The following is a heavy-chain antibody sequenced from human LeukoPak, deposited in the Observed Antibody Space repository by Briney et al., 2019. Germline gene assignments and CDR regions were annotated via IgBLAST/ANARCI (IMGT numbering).Heavy chain of an antibody. V-gene: IGHV3-13*01. CDR3: ARGFYGDSSYYYYYMDV. D-gene: IGHD3-22*01. CDR1: GFTFSSYD. J-gene: IGHJ6*03. CDR2: IGTAGDT. Sequence: PGGFLRISGAASGFTFSSYDMHLVRQATGKGLEWASPIGTAGDTYYPGSVKGRFTISRENAKNSLYLQMNSLRAGDTAVYYCARGFYGDSSYYYYYMDVWGKGTTVTVSS.